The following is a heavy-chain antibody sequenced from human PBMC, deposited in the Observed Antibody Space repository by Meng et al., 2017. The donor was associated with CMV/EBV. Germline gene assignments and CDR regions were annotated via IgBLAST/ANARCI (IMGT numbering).Heavy chain of an antibody. CDR3: ARDTIAASGEGMDV. V-gene: IGHV4-38-2*02. CDR1: GYSISSGYY. D-gene: IGHD6-13*01. J-gene: IGHJ6*02. Sequence: SETLSLTCTVSGYSISSGYYWGWIRQPPGKGLEWIGSIYYSGSTYYNPSLKSRVTISVDTSKNQFSLKLSSVTAADTAVYYCARDTIAASGEGMDVWGQGTTVTVSS. CDR2: IYYSGST.